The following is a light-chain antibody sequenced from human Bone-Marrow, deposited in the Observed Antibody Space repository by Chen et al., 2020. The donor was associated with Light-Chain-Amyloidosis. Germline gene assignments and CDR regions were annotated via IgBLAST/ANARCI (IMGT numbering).Light chain of an antibody. Sequence: SHVLTQPSSVSVAPGQTATIACGGNNIGSTSVHWYQQTPGQAPLLVVYDDSDRPSGIPERLSGYNAGNTATLTISRVEAGDEADYYCQVWDRSSDRPVFGGGTKLTVL. CDR3: QVWDRSSDRPV. J-gene: IGLJ3*02. CDR1: NIGSTS. V-gene: IGLV3-21*02. CDR2: DDS.